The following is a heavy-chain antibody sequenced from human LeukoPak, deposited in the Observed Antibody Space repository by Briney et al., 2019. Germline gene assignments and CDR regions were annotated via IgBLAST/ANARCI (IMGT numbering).Heavy chain of an antibody. CDR1: GFTFSSYG. V-gene: IGHV3-30*03. CDR3: ASGYFHAFDI. Sequence: GGTLRLSCAASGFTFSSYGMHWVRQAPGKGLEWVAVISYDGSNKYYADSVKGRFTISRDNSKNTLYLQMNSLRAEDTAVYYCASGYFHAFDIWGQGTMVTVSS. J-gene: IGHJ3*02. CDR2: ISYDGSNK. D-gene: IGHD3-22*01.